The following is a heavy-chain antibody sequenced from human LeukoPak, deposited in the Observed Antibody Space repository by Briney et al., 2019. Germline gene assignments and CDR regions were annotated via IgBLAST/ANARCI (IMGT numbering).Heavy chain of an antibody. CDR1: GGSISSGSYY. J-gene: IGHJ6*03. Sequence: SETLSLTCTVSGGSISSGSYYWSWIRQPAGKGLEWIGRIYTSGSTNYNPSLKSRVTISVDTSKNQFSLKLSSVTAADTAVYYCARVLRYYYYMDVWGKGTTVTVSS. D-gene: IGHD3-16*01. CDR3: ARVLRYYYYMDV. CDR2: IYTSGST. V-gene: IGHV4-61*02.